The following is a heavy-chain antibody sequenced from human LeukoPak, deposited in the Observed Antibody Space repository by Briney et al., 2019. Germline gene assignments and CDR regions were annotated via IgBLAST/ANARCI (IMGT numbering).Heavy chain of an antibody. CDR3: ARGQYQLL. J-gene: IGHJ4*02. D-gene: IGHD2-2*01. CDR2: VNPDGNEK. Sequence: PGGSLRLSCAVSGFTFSGFWMSWVRQAPGKGLEWVAKVNPDGNEKYYVDSVRGRFTISKDNPKNSVYLQMDSLKAEDTAVYYCARGQYQLLWGKGALIIVSS. V-gene: IGHV3-7*04. CDR1: GFTFSGFW.